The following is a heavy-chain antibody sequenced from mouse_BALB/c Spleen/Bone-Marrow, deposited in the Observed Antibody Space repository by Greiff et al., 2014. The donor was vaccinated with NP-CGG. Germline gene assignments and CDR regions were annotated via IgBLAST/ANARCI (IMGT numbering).Heavy chain of an antibody. CDR2: IDPASGNI. CDR1: GFNIKDTY. J-gene: IGHJ2*01. V-gene: IGHV14-3*02. Sequence: EVQLQQSGTDLVKPGASVKLSCTASGFNIKDTYMHWVKQRPEQGLDWIGRIDPASGNIQYDPKFQGRAAITADTSPNTAYLQLSSLTSEDTAVYYCASLTGTFDYWGQGTPLTVSS. CDR3: ASLTGTFDY. D-gene: IGHD4-1*01.